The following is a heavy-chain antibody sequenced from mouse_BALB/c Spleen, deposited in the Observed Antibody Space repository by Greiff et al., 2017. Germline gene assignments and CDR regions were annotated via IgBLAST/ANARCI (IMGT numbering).Heavy chain of an antibody. Sequence: QDQLQQSGAELARPGASVKLSCKASGYTFTSYWMQWVKQRPGQGLEWIGAIYPGDGDTRYTQKFKGKATLTADKSSSTAYMQLSSLASEDSAVYYCARSLTTAPYYYAMDYWGQGTSVTVSS. J-gene: IGHJ4*01. CDR3: ARSLTTAPYYYAMDY. D-gene: IGHD1-2*01. V-gene: IGHV1-87*01. CDR1: GYTFTSYW. CDR2: IYPGDGDT.